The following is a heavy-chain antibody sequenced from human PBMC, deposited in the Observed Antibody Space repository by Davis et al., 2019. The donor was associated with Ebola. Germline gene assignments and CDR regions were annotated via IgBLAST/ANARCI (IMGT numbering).Heavy chain of an antibody. D-gene: IGHD1-7*01. CDR1: GGPTSSSNW. CDR3: ARVLFSVWNYEALDI. Sequence: SETLFLTCAVSGGPTSSSNWWSWVRQPPGKGLEWIGEIHHSGSTNYNPSLKSRVTMFIDKSLNQFSLKMTSVTAADTAVYYCARVLFSVWNYEALDIWGQGTTVTVSS. V-gene: IGHV4-4*02. J-gene: IGHJ3*02. CDR2: IHHSGST.